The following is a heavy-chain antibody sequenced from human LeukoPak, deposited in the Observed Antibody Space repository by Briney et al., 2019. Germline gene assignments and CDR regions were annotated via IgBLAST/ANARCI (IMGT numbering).Heavy chain of an antibody. CDR2: IYYSGTT. Sequence: PSETLSLTCTVSGDSISSDYWSWIRQPPGKGLEWIGYIYYSGTTNYNPSLKSRVTISVDTSKNQFSLKPNSVTAADTAVYYCARVIWNSVYYYYSMDVWGKGTTVTVSS. CDR3: ARVIWNSVYYYYSMDV. V-gene: IGHV4-59*01. D-gene: IGHD1-7*01. J-gene: IGHJ6*03. CDR1: GDSISSDY.